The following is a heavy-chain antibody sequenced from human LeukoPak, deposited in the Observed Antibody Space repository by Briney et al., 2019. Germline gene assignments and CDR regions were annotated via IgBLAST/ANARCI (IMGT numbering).Heavy chain of an antibody. Sequence: GGTLRLSCAASGFTFSGYGMSWVRQAPGKGLEWVSSISGGGHTTYYADSVKGRFTISRDNSKNTLYLQMSSLRAEDTAVYYCAKPEVLLGYCSGGSCYSTNYWGQGTLVTVSS. D-gene: IGHD2-15*01. V-gene: IGHV3-23*01. CDR2: ISGGGHTT. CDR1: GFTFSGYG. J-gene: IGHJ4*02. CDR3: AKPEVLLGYCSGGSCYSTNY.